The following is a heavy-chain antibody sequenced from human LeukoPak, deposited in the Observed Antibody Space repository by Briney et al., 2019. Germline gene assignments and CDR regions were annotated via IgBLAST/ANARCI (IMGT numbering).Heavy chain of an antibody. CDR2: VSPSSTYI. CDR1: GFTVSSNY. V-gene: IGHV3-21*01. D-gene: IGHD3-16*01. J-gene: IGHJ4*02. CDR3: ARPGGTYPYYFDF. Sequence: GGSLRLSCSASGFTVSSNYMSWVRQAPGKGLEWVSTVSPSSTYIYYADSVQGRFTISRDNAKNSLYLQMNSLRAEDTAVYFCARPGGTYPYYFDFWGQGTLVTVSS.